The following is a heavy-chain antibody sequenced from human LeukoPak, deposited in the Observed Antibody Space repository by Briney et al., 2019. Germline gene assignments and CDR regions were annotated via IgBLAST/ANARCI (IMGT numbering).Heavy chain of an antibody. D-gene: IGHD3-9*01. V-gene: IGHV1-2*02. Sequence: ASMKVSCKASGYTFTSYGISWVRQAPGQGLEWMGWINPSNGGKNYAQKFQGRVTMTRDTSISTAYMELSGLTSDDTAIYYCARQTIRPFDYWGQGTLVTVSA. CDR2: INPSNGGK. CDR1: GYTFTSYG. J-gene: IGHJ4*02. CDR3: ARQTIRPFDY.